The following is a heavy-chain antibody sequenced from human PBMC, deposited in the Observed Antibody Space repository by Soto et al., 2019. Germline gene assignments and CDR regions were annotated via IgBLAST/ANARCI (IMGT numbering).Heavy chain of an antibody. CDR3: ANPPLPEANSNGMDV. CDR2: ISGSGGTT. CDR1: GLTFDNYG. Sequence: EVQLLESGGGLVQPGGSLRLSCAASGLTFDNYGMSWVRQAPGKGLEWVSAISGSGGTTFYADSVKGRFTISRDNSKNTLYLHMTGLRAEDTALYYCANPPLPEANSNGMDVWGQGTTVTVSS. V-gene: IGHV3-23*01. D-gene: IGHD1-7*01. J-gene: IGHJ6*02.